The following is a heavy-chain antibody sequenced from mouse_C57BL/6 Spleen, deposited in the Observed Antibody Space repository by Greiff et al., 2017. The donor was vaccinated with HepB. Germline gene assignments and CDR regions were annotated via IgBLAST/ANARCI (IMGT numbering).Heavy chain of an antibody. D-gene: IGHD2-5*01. CDR2: IDPETGGT. Sequence: VQLQQSGAELVRPGASVTLSCKASGYTFTDYEMHWVKQTPVHGLEWIGAIDPETGGTAYNQKFKGKAILTADKSSSTAYMELRSLTSEDSAVYYCTRNYYSNPLFAFGGQGTLVTVSA. V-gene: IGHV1-15*01. CDR1: GYTFTDYE. J-gene: IGHJ3*01. CDR3: TRNYYSNPLFAF.